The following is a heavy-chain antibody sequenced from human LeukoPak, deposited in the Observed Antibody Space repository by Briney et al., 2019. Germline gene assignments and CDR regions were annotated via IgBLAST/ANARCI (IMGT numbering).Heavy chain of an antibody. CDR1: GFTFSSYA. V-gene: IGHV3-23*01. J-gene: IGHJ4*02. Sequence: PGGSLRLSCVASGFTFSSYAMSWVRQAPGKGPELVSDISGSGGTTYYAESVKGRFTISRDNSKNTLYLQMNSLRAEDTAVYYCAPDLRGAAWSLDYWGQGTLVTVSS. CDR2: ISGSGGTT. CDR3: APDLRGAAWSLDY. D-gene: IGHD2-15*01.